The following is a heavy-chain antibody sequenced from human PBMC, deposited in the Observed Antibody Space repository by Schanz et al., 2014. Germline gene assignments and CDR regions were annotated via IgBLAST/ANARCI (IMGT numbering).Heavy chain of an antibody. J-gene: IGHJ6*02. CDR1: GFTFNDYA. Sequence: QVQLVESGGGVVQPGRSLKLSCAASGFTFNDYAMHWVRQAPGKGLEWLSYISRDGTTSYYADSVKGRFTISRDNSKNTLHLQMNSLRVEDTAVYYCAKDDTQVNGMDVWGQGTTVTVSS. CDR3: AKDDTQVNGMDV. CDR2: ISRDGTTS. V-gene: IGHV3-30*04.